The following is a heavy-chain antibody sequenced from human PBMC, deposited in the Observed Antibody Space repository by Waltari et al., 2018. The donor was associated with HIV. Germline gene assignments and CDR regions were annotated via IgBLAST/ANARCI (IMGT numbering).Heavy chain of an antibody. Sequence: QVQLQQWGAGLLKPSETLSLTCAVYGGSFSGYYWSWIRQPPGKGLEWIGEINHSESTNYNPSLKRRVTISVDTSKNQFSLKLSSVTAADTAVYYCARARGGYSYGTAFDYWGQGTLVTVSS. D-gene: IGHD5-18*01. J-gene: IGHJ4*02. CDR2: INHSEST. CDR3: ARARGGYSYGTAFDY. CDR1: GGSFSGYY. V-gene: IGHV4-34*01.